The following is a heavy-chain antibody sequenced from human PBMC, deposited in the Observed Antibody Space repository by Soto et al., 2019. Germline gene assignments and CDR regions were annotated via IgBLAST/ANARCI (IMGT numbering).Heavy chain of an antibody. CDR2: IYGGGTT. Sequence: EVQLVESGGGLIQPGGSLRLSCAASGFTVSSKYMTWVRQAPGKGLEWVSVIYGGGTTYYADSVQGRFTISRDNSKNTLYLQMNSLSAEDTAVYYCVQTTGWPGFDFWGQGTLVTVSS. J-gene: IGHJ4*02. CDR1: GFTVSSKY. CDR3: VQTTGWPGFDF. V-gene: IGHV3-53*01. D-gene: IGHD6-19*01.